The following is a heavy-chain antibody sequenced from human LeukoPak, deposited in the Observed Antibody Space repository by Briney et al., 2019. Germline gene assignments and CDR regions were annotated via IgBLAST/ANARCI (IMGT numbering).Heavy chain of an antibody. V-gene: IGHV1-18*01. J-gene: IGHJ5*02. CDR2: ISTYNGNT. D-gene: IGHD3-16*01. CDR3: ARERGRGFDL. CDR1: GYTFTTFG. Sequence: ASVKVSCKGSGYTFTTFGLNWVRQAPGLGLEWMGWISTYNGNTHSPQKFEDRVIMTTHTSTSTAYMELRSLTSDDTAVYYCARERGRGFDLWGQGTLVTVSS.